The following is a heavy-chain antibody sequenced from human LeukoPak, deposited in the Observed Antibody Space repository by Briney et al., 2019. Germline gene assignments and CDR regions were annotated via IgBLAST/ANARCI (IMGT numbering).Heavy chain of an antibody. CDR3: ARDGGSYSVAFDI. CDR1: NGSISSYF. Sequence: SETLSLTCTVSNGSISSYFCNWIRQAPGKGLEWIGYVSKRGKSNYNPSLESRVAISVDTSRNQFSLKLSSVTAADTAVYYCARDGGSYSVAFDIWGQGTMVTVSS. J-gene: IGHJ3*02. V-gene: IGHV4-4*08. D-gene: IGHD1-26*01. CDR2: VSKRGKS.